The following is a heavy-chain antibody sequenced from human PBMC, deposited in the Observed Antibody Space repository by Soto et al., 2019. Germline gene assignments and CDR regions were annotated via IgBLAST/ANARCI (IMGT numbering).Heavy chain of an antibody. J-gene: IGHJ6*02. V-gene: IGHV4-59*01. Sequence: SETLSLTCTVSGGSISSYYWSWIRQPPGKGLEWIGDIYYSGSTNYNPSLKSRVTISVDTSKNQFSLKLSSVTAADTAVYYCARDAYSSGWYWMGGMDVWGQGTTVTVSS. CDR2: IYYSGST. D-gene: IGHD6-19*01. CDR3: ARDAYSSGWYWMGGMDV. CDR1: GGSISSYY.